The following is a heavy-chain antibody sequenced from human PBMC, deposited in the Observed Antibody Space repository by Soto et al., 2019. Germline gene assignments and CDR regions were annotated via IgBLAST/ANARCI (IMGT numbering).Heavy chain of an antibody. J-gene: IGHJ5*02. CDR2: INHSGST. CDR1: GGSFSGYY. V-gene: IGHV4-34*01. Sequence: SETLSLTCAVYGGSFSGYYLSWIRQPPGKGLEWIGEINHSGSTNYNPSLKSRVTISVDTSKNQFSLKLSSVTAADTAVYYCARGVEHPRVYWFDPWGQGTLVTVSS. CDR3: ARGVEHPRVYWFDP.